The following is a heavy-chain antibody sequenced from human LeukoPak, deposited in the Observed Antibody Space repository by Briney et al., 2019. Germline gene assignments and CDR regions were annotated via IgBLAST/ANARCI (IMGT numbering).Heavy chain of an antibody. J-gene: IGHJ4*02. Sequence: GASVKVSCKASGYIFTSYGISWVRQAPGQGLEWMGWISAYNGNTNYAQKLQGRVTMTTDTSTSTAYMELRSLRSDDTAVYYCARVHASLEQQLVGWEGYYFDYWGQGTLVTVSS. CDR3: ARVHASLEQQLVGWEGYYFDY. CDR2: ISAYNGNT. CDR1: GYIFTSYG. V-gene: IGHV1-18*01. D-gene: IGHD6-13*01.